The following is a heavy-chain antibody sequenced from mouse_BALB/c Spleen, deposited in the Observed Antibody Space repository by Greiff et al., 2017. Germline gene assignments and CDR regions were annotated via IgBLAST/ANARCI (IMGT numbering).Heavy chain of an antibody. CDR3: ARGGTGQFAY. CDR2: INPGSGGT. V-gene: IGHV1-54*03. Sequence: VKVVESGAELVRPGTSVKVSCKASGYAFNNYLIEWVKQRPGQGLEWIGVINPGSGGTNYNEKFKGKATLTADKSSSTSYMQLSSLTSDDSAVFFCARGGTGQFAYWGQGTLVTVSA. CDR1: GYAFNNYL. J-gene: IGHJ3*01. D-gene: IGHD4-1*01.